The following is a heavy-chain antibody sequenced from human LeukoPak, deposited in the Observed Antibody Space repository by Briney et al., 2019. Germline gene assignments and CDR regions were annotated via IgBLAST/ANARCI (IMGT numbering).Heavy chain of an antibody. D-gene: IGHD3-3*01. Sequence: SETLSLTCTVSGYSISSGYYWGWIRRPPGKGLEWIGSIYHSGSTYYNPSLKSRVTISVDTSKNQFSLKLSSVTAADTAVYYCARDGYDFWSGYYYYCYMDVWGKGTTVTVSS. CDR2: IYHSGST. CDR1: GYSISSGYY. CDR3: ARDGYDFWSGYYYYCYMDV. V-gene: IGHV4-38-2*02. J-gene: IGHJ6*03.